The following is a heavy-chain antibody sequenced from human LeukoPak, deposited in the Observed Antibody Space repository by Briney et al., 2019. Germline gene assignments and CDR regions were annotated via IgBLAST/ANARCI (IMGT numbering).Heavy chain of an antibody. CDR2: ISYSGST. J-gene: IGHJ4*02. CDR3: AVGPHHYFDS. CDR1: GGSVNSGGYY. Sequence: ASQTLSLTCTVSGGSVNSGGYYWSWIRQHPGKGLEWIGYISYSGSTYYNPSLKSRLTISLDTSKNQFSLRLSSVNAADAAVYFCAVGPHHYFDSWGQGTLVTVSS. V-gene: IGHV4-31*03.